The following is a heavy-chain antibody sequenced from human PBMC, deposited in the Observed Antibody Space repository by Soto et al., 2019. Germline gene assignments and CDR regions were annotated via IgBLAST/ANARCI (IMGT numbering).Heavy chain of an antibody. CDR2: IKSKIDGGTT. D-gene: IGHD3-3*01. J-gene: IGHJ4*02. CDR3: TTEVLRFLEWPNAY. V-gene: IGHV3-15*01. Sequence: GGSLRLSCAASGFTFSNAWMSWVRQAPGKGLEWVGRIKSKIDGGTTDYAAPVKGRFTISRDDSKNTLYLQMNSLKTEDTAVYYCTTEVLRFLEWPNAYWGQGTLVTVSS. CDR1: GFTFSNAW.